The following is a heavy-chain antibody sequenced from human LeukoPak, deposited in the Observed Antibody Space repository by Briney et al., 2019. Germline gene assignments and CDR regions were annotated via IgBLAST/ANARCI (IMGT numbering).Heavy chain of an antibody. J-gene: IGHJ4*02. D-gene: IGHD6-13*01. Sequence: GASVKVSCKASGYTFTSYGISWVRQAPGQGLEWMVWISAYNGNTNYAQKLQGRVTMTPDTSTSTAYMELRSLRSDDTAVYYCARGDSSSWYARPFDYWGQGTLVTVSS. V-gene: IGHV1-18*01. CDR1: GYTFTSYG. CDR2: ISAYNGNT. CDR3: ARGDSSSWYARPFDY.